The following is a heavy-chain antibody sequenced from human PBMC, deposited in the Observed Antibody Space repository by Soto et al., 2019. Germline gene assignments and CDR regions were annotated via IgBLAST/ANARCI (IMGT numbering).Heavy chain of an antibody. Sequence: GASVKVSCKASGYTFTSYGISWVRQAPGQGLEWMGWISAYNGNTNYAQKLQGRVTMTTDTSTSTAYMELRSLRSDDTAVYYCAREAPDSNYGIGTTGKVDYWGQGTLVTVYS. J-gene: IGHJ4*02. D-gene: IGHD4-4*01. CDR2: ISAYNGNT. CDR3: AREAPDSNYGIGTTGKVDY. V-gene: IGHV1-18*01. CDR1: GYTFTSYG.